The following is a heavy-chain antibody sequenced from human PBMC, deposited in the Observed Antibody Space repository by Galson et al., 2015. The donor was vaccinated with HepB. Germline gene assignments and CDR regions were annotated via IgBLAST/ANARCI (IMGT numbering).Heavy chain of an antibody. J-gene: IGHJ4*02. CDR3: ARNQRQLGGYFDY. Sequence: ETLSLTCTVSGGSISSSSYYWGWIRQPPGKGLEWIGSIYYSGSTYYNPSLKSRVTISVDTSTNQFSLKLSSVTAADTAVYYCARNQRQLGGYFDYWGQGTLVTVSS. CDR1: GGSISSSSYY. CDR2: IYYSGST. D-gene: IGHD3-16*01. V-gene: IGHV4-39*01.